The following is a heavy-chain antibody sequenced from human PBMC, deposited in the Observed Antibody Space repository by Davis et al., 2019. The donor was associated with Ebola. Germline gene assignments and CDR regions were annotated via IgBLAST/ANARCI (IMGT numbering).Heavy chain of an antibody. CDR3: ARDRVCSGATCYAYFDF. V-gene: IGHV1-2*04. CDR1: GYTFTGYY. D-gene: IGHD2-15*01. J-gene: IGHJ4*02. CDR2: INPNSCDT. Sequence: AASVKVSCKASGYTFTGYYIHWVRQAPGQGLEWMGWINPNSCDTKYSQKFQGWVTMTRDTPISTAYMELNRLTSDDTAVYYCARDRVCSGATCYAYFDFWGQGTLVTVSS.